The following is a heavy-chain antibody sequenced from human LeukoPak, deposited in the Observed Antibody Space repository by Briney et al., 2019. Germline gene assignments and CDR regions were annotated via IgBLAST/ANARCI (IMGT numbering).Heavy chain of an antibody. CDR3: ATRYGSGGSQFFDY. CDR2: IYSSGST. V-gene: IGHV4-59*01. CDR1: GGSISSYY. J-gene: IGHJ4*02. Sequence: PSETLSLTCTVSGGSISSYYWSWIRQPPGKGLEWIGYIYSSGSTNYNPSLKSRVTISVDTSKNQFSLKLSSVTAADTAVYYCATRYGSGGSQFFDYWGQGTLVTVSS. D-gene: IGHD3-10*01.